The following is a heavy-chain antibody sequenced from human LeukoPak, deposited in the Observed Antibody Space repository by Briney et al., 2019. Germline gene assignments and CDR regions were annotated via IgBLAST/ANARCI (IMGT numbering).Heavy chain of an antibody. Sequence: GGSLRLSCAASGFTFSSYAMSWVRQAPGKGLEWVSAISGSGGSTYYAGSVKGRFTISRDNSKNTLYLQMNSLRAEDTAVYYCAKEPLPPYDFWSGYWDYWGQGTLVTVSS. CDR3: AKEPLPPYDFWSGYWDY. CDR2: ISGSGGST. D-gene: IGHD3-3*01. CDR1: GFTFSSYA. V-gene: IGHV3-23*01. J-gene: IGHJ4*02.